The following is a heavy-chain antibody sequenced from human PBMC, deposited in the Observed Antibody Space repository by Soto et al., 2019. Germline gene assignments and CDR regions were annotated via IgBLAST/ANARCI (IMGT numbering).Heavy chain of an antibody. CDR2: IYHSGST. V-gene: IGHV4-4*02. D-gene: IGHD1-26*01. Sequence: QVQLQESGPGLVKPSGTLSLTCAVSGGSISSSNWWSWVRQPPGKGLEWIGEIYHSGSTNYNPSLKSGVTISVDKSKNQCSLKLSSVTAAATAVYYCARSYPGSYYGGLGYWGQGTLVTVSS. CDR3: ARSYPGSYYGGLGY. CDR1: GGSISSSNW. J-gene: IGHJ4*02.